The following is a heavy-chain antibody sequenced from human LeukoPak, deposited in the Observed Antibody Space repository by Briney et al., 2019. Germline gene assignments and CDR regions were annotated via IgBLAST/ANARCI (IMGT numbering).Heavy chain of an antibody. CDR3: TRVGYIDEGIDY. Sequence: GGSLRLSCAASGFTFSDYYMTWVRQAPGKGLEWVANIKQDGSKKSYVDSVKGRFTIPRDNAKNSLYLQMNSLRAEDTAIYYCTRVGYIDEGIDYWGQGTLVTVSS. V-gene: IGHV3-7*04. J-gene: IGHJ4*02. CDR1: GFTFSDYY. CDR2: IKQDGSKK. D-gene: IGHD5-24*01.